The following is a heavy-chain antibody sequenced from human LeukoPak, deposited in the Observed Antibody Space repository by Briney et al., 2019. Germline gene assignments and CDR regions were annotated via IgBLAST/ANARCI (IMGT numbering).Heavy chain of an antibody. CDR1: GFTFSSYA. CDR3: ARRYDTGPSYYYGMDV. CDR2: ISGSGGST. D-gene: IGHD3-22*01. Sequence: GGSLRLSCAASGFTFSSYAMSWVRQAPGKGLEWVSAISGSGGSTYYADSVKGRFTISRDNAKNSLYLQMSSLRAEDTAVYYCARRYDTGPSYYYGMDVWGQGTTVTVSS. J-gene: IGHJ6*02. V-gene: IGHV3-23*01.